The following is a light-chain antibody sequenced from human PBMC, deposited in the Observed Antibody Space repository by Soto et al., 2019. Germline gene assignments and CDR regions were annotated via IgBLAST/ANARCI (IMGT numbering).Light chain of an antibody. J-gene: IGKJ3*01. CDR1: QGIASY. Sequence: DIQLTQSPSFLSASVGDRVTITCRARQGIASYLACYKQKPGKAHNLMIYAASTLQSGVPSSFSGSGSGTEFTLTISLLQPEDFATYYCQQLNSYPFTLGPGTKVDIK. V-gene: IGKV1-9*01. CDR3: QQLNSYPFT. CDR2: AAS.